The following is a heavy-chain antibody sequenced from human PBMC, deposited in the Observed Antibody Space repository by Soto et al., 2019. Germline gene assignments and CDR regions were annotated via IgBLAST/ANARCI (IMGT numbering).Heavy chain of an antibody. CDR2: INHSGST. Sequence: QVQLQQWGAGLLKPSETLSLTCAVYGGSFSGYYWSWIRQPPGKGLEWIGEINHSGSTNYNPSLKSRVTISVDTSMNQFSLKLSSVTAADTAVYYCASGARGPWRDYYGSGSFPPYYYYGMDVWGQGTTVNVSS. D-gene: IGHD3-10*01. J-gene: IGHJ6*02. CDR1: GGSFSGYY. CDR3: ASGARGPWRDYYGSGSFPPYYYYGMDV. V-gene: IGHV4-34*01.